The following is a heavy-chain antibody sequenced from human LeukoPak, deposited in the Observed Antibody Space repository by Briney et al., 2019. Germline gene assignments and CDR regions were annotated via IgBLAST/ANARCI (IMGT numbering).Heavy chain of an antibody. CDR1: GFTFSSYG. D-gene: IGHD6-6*01. CDR3: VKDLRQQLVFDY. V-gene: IGHV3-30*02. CDR2: IRYDGSNK. J-gene: IGHJ4*02. Sequence: PGGSLRLSCAASGFTFSSYGMHWVRQAPGKGLEWVAFIRYDGSNKYYADSVKGRFTISRDNSKNTLYLQMNSLRAEDTAVYYCVKDLRQQLVFDYWGQGTLVTVSP.